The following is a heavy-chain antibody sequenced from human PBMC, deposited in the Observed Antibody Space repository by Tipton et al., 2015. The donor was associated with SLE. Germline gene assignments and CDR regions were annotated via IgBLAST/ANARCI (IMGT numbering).Heavy chain of an antibody. CDR2: IYYSGST. CDR3: TRDIGRGRGVPTPEGAFDI. V-gene: IGHV4-31*03. CDR1: GGSISSSSYY. Sequence: TLSLTCTVSGGSISSSSYYWSWIRQHPGKGLEWIGYIYYSGSTYYNPSLERRVTISVDTSKNQFSLKLRSVTAADTAVYYCTRDIGRGRGVPTPEGAFDIWGQGTMVTVSS. D-gene: IGHD4/OR15-4a*01. J-gene: IGHJ3*02.